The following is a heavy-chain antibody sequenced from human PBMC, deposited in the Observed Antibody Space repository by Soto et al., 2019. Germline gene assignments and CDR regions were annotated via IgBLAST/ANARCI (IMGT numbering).Heavy chain of an antibody. Sequence: TLSLTCTVSGGSISTRSYYWGWIRQPPGKELEWIGSIYYSGSTYFTPSCRGRIALSVDTSNNQFSLTLSSVTAPDTAVYYCASHDYNNLGQRFDSWGQGKLVTVSS. CDR2: IYYSGST. CDR1: GGSISTRSYY. J-gene: IGHJ4*02. D-gene: IGHD4-4*01. V-gene: IGHV4-39*01. CDR3: ASHDYNNLGQRFDS.